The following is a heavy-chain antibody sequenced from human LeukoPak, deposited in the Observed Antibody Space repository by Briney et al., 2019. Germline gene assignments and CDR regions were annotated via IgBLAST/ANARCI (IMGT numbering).Heavy chain of an antibody. CDR3: ARGLDLHDAFDI. J-gene: IGHJ3*02. CDR2: MNPNSGNT. CDR1: GYTFTSYD. Sequence: ASVKVSCKASGYTFTSYDINWVRQATGQGLEWMGWMNPNSGNTGYAQKFQGRVTMTRNTSISTAYMELSSLRSEDTAVYYCARGLDLHDAFDIRGQGTMVTVSS. V-gene: IGHV1-8*01.